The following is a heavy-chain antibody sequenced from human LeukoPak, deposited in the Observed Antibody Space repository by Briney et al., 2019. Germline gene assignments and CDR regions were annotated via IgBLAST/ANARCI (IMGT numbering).Heavy chain of an antibody. CDR1: GGSISSHY. D-gene: IGHD4-17*01. V-gene: IGHV4-59*11. J-gene: IGHJ5*02. Sequence: SETLSLTCTVSGGSISSHYWSWIRQPPGKGLGWIGYIYYSGSTNYNPSLKSRVTISVDTSKNQFSLKLSSVTAADTAVYYCARHDYGDDWFDPWGQGTLVTVSS. CDR2: IYYSGST. CDR3: ARHDYGDDWFDP.